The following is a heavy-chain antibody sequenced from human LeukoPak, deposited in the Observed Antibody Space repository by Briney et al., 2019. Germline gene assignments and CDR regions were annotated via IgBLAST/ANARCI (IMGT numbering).Heavy chain of an antibody. Sequence: PSETLSLTCTVSGDSISRSGYYWGWVRQPPGKGLEWIGYIYYSGSTNYNPSLKSRVTISVDTSKNQFSLKLSSVTAADTAVYYCARHVYGGNSVCDYWGQGTLVTVSS. CDR3: ARHVYGGNSVCDY. CDR1: GDSISRSGYY. J-gene: IGHJ4*02. V-gene: IGHV4-61*05. D-gene: IGHD4-23*01. CDR2: IYYSGST.